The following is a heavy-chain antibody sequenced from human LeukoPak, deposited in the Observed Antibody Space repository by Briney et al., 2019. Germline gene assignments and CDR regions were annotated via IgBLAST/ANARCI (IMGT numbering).Heavy chain of an antibody. Sequence: GGSLRLSCAASGFTFSSYAINWVRQAPGKGLEWVAVVSYDGTNKNYADSVKGRFTISRDSSKNTVYLEMNSLRGEDTAVYYCARDPEHYGSGSYLDYWGQGSLVTVSS. V-gene: IGHV3-30-3*01. CDR2: VSYDGTNK. J-gene: IGHJ4*02. CDR3: ARDPEHYGSGSYLDY. D-gene: IGHD3-10*01. CDR1: GFTFSSYA.